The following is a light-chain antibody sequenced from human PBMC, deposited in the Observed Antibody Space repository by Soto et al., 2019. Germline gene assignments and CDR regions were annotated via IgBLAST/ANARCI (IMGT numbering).Light chain of an antibody. CDR1: QSVSSY. CDR3: QQRSNWPHT. CDR2: DAS. Sequence: EVVMTESPATLSLSPGERATLSCRASQSVSSYLAWYQQKPGQAPRLLIYDASNRATGIPARFSGSGSGTDCTLTISSLEPEDVAVYYCQQRSNWPHTFGGGTKVDIK. J-gene: IGKJ4*01. V-gene: IGKV3-11*01.